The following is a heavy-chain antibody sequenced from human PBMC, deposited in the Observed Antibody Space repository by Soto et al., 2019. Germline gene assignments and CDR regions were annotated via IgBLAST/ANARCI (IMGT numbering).Heavy chain of an antibody. J-gene: IGHJ4*02. CDR2: IDPGSGKA. Sequence: QVQLVQSGAEVKKPGASVRVSCKPSGYTLTNYAIHWVRQAAGQSLEWLAWIDPGSGKATYSQKVQGRLIVTRDSSASTFYMDLSSLTSEDTALYFCTRDLNGGNPFDQWGQGVLVTVSS. D-gene: IGHD2-8*01. V-gene: IGHV1-3*01. CDR1: GYTLTNYA. CDR3: TRDLNGGNPFDQ.